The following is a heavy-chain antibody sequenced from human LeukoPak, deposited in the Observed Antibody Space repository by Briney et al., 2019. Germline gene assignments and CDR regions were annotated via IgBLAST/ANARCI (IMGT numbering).Heavy chain of an antibody. CDR2: IKEDGSAK. D-gene: IGHD4-17*01. Sequence: GGSLRLSCAASGFTFSSYWMTWVRQPPGKGREWVANIKEDGSAKYYVDSVRGRFTISRDNAKKSLYLQMNSLRAEDTAVYFCARDPYGDYYFDYWGQGTLVTVSS. J-gene: IGHJ4*02. CDR3: ARDPYGDYYFDY. CDR1: GFTFSSYW. V-gene: IGHV3-7*01.